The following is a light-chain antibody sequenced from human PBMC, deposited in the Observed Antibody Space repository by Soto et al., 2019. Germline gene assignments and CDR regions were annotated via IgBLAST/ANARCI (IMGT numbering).Light chain of an antibody. CDR1: QSVTSSY. V-gene: IGKV3-20*01. CDR2: GAS. Sequence: EIVLTQSPDTLSLSPGERATLSCRASQSVTSSYLAWYQHKPGQAPRLLIYGASLRATGIPDRFSGSASGTDFSLTFSRLEPEDFAVYYCQQHGFSPRTFGPGTRVEIK. CDR3: QQHGFSPRT. J-gene: IGKJ1*01.